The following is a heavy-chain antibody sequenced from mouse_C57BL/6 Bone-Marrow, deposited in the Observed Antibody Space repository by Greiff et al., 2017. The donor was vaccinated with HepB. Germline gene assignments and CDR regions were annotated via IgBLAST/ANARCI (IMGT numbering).Heavy chain of an antibody. Sequence: VQLQQPGAELVMPGASVKLSCKASGYTFTSYWMHWVKQRPGQGLEWIGEIYPSDSYTNYNQKFKGKSTLTVDKSSSTAYMQLSSLTSEDSAVYYCARAPDGYFYFDYWGQGTTLTVSS. CDR3: ARAPDGYFYFDY. D-gene: IGHD2-3*01. CDR2: IYPSDSYT. CDR1: GYTFTSYW. V-gene: IGHV1-69*01. J-gene: IGHJ2*01.